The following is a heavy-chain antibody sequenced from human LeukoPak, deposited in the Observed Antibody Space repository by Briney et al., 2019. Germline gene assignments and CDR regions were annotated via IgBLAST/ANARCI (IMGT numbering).Heavy chain of an antibody. CDR2: IYYSGST. V-gene: IGHV4-59*01. CDR1: GGSLSRFY. D-gene: IGHD3-9*01. CDR3: ARAGDYDILTGYYFDY. J-gene: IGHJ4*02. Sequence: PSGTLSLTRTVSGGSLSRFYWRWVPQPPGEGLGWVGCIYYSGSTNYNPSLKSRVTISVDTSKNQFSLKLSSVTAADTAVYYCARAGDYDILTGYYFDYWGQGTLVTVSS.